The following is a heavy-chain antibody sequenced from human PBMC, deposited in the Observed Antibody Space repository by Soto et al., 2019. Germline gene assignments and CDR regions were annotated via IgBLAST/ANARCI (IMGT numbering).Heavy chain of an antibody. CDR1: GGTFSSYA. V-gene: IGHV1-69*01. D-gene: IGHD2-2*01. CDR3: ARSQGSSTSLEIYYYYYYGMDV. CDR2: IIPISGTA. Sequence: QVQLVQSGAEVKKPGSSVKVSCKASGGTFSSYAISWARQAPGQGLEWMGGIIPISGTANYAQKFQGRVTITADESTSTAYMVLSSLRSEDTAVYYCARSQGSSTSLEIYYYYYYGMDVWGQGTTVTVSS. J-gene: IGHJ6*02.